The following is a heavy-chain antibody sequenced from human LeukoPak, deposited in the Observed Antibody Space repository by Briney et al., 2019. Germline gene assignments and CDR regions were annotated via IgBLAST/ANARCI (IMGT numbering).Heavy chain of an antibody. V-gene: IGHV1-2*02. CDR3: AIDSPHYYDSSGYDH. Sequence: ASVKASCKASGYPFTGYYMHWGRRAPGQGLEWRGWINPNSGGTNYAQKFQGRVTMTRDTSISTAYMELSRLRSDDTAVYYCAIDSPHYYDSSGYDHWGQGTLVNVSS. D-gene: IGHD3-22*01. J-gene: IGHJ4*01. CDR2: INPNSGGT. CDR1: GYPFTGYY.